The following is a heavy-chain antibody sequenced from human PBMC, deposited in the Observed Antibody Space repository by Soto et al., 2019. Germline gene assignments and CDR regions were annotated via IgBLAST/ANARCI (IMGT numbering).Heavy chain of an antibody. Sequence: EVQLVESGGGLVKPGGSLRLSCAASGFTFSSYTINWVRQATGKGLEWVSSISSSITYIYYADSVKGRFTISRDNAKNSLYLQMNSLRADDTAVYYCASYYGDFVAWYFDLCGRGTLVTGSS. V-gene: IGHV3-21*01. CDR2: ISSSITYI. CDR3: ASYYGDFVAWYFDL. CDR1: GFTFSSYT. D-gene: IGHD4-17*01. J-gene: IGHJ2*01.